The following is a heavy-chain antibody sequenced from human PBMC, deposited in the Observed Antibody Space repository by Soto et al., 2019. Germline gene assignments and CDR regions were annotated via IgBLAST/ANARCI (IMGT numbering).Heavy chain of an antibody. CDR2: ISGSGGST. CDR1: GGTVSSSA. Sequence: ALRLSCEASGGTVSSSAMSSVRQDPGKGLEWVSAISGSGGSTYYADSVKGRFTISRDNSKNTLYLQMNGLRAEDTAVYYCAKARAQYYDFWSGSPVEYWGQGTLVPGSS. CDR3: AKARAQYYDFWSGSPVEY. D-gene: IGHD3-3*01. V-gene: IGHV3-23*01. J-gene: IGHJ4*02.